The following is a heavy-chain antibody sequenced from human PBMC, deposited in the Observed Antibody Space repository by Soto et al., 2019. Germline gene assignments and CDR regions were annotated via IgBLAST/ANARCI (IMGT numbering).Heavy chain of an antibody. CDR3: ARDDYGHYGGGSPFDY. Sequence: QVQLVQSGAEVKKPGASVKVSCKASGYTFTSYYMHWVRQAPGQGLEWMGIINPSGGSTSYAQKFPGRATMTRDTSTSTVYLELRSLRSEDTAVYYCARDDYGHYGGGSPFDYWGQGTLVTVPS. CDR1: GYTFTSYY. J-gene: IGHJ4*02. D-gene: IGHD4-17*01. V-gene: IGHV1-46*03. CDR2: INPSGGST.